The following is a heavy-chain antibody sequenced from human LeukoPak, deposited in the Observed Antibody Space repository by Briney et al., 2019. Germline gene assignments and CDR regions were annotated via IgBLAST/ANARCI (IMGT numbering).Heavy chain of an antibody. CDR1: GGSISSSRDY. CDR3: AHRRDGYDYFSWFDP. CDR2: IYWSDNK. Sequence: TLSLTCTVSGGSISSSRDYWAWIRQPPGKALEWLALIYWSDNKHYSPSLESRLTITKDTSKNQVVLTMTNMEPMDTATYYCAHRRDGYDYFSWFDPWGQGTLVTVSS. V-gene: IGHV2-5*01. J-gene: IGHJ5*02. D-gene: IGHD5-24*01.